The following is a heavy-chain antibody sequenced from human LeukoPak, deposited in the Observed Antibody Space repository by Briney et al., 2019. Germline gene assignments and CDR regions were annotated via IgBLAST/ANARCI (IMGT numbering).Heavy chain of an antibody. CDR2: IIPIFGTA. D-gene: IGHD5-18*01. CDR1: GGTFGSYV. Sequence: GASVKVSCKASGGTFGSYVISWVRQAPGQGLEWMGGIIPIFGTAHYAQKFQGRLKITADESTSTVYMEMSSLRPEDTAMYYCAKEGDTALVTGYFDLWGRGTLVTVSS. CDR3: AKEGDTALVTGYFDL. V-gene: IGHV1-69*13. J-gene: IGHJ2*01.